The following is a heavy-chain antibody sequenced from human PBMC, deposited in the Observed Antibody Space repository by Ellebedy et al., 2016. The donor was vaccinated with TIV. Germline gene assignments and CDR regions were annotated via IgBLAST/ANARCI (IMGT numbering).Heavy chain of an antibody. CDR3: VKDARLASY. CDR1: GFTFSGSY. Sequence: GESLKISCAASGFTFSGSYMNWIRQAPGKGLEWLSYISGSGSDINYADSVKGRFTVSRDNAKNSLYLQTNSLRAEDTAVYYCVKDARLASYWGQGTLVTVSS. V-gene: IGHV3-11*06. CDR2: ISGSGSDI. J-gene: IGHJ4*02. D-gene: IGHD2-15*01.